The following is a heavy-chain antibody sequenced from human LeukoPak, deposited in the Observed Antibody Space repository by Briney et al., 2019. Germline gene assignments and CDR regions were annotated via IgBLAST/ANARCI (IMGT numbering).Heavy chain of an antibody. J-gene: IGHJ4*02. CDR3: ASSRPLGDDY. CDR1: GGSISSSSYY. Sequence: SETLSLTCTVSGGSISSSSYYWGWIRQPPGKGLEWIGEINHSGGTNYNPSLKSRVTISVDTSKNQFSLKLSSVTAADTAVYYCASSRPLGDDYRGQGTLVTVSS. CDR2: INHSGGT. V-gene: IGHV4-39*07.